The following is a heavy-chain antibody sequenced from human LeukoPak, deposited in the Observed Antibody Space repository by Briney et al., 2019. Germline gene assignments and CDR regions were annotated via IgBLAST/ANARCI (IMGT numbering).Heavy chain of an antibody. Sequence: GESPKISCKGSGYSFTDYWIGWVRQMPGKGLEWVGIIYAADSDTRYSPSFQGQVTISVDKSTSTAFLQWSSLKASDTAMYYCARQRGSPSHFDHWGQGTQVTVSS. CDR3: ARQRGSPSHFDH. J-gene: IGHJ4*02. CDR2: IYAADSDT. V-gene: IGHV5-51*01. D-gene: IGHD2-2*01. CDR1: GYSFTDYW.